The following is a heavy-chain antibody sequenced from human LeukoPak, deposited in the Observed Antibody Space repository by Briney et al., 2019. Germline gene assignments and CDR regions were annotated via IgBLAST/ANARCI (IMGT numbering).Heavy chain of an antibody. D-gene: IGHD3-10*02. CDR3: ASVLFTLYYFDN. V-gene: IGHV1-2*02. CDR1: GYTFTSYY. CDR2: INPNSGST. J-gene: IGHJ4*02. Sequence: ASVKVSCKASGYTFTSYYMYWVRQAPGQGLEWMGWINPNSGSTNYAQKFQGRVTMTRDTSISTAYMELSRLRSDDTAVYYCASVLFTLYYFDNWGQGSLVTVSS.